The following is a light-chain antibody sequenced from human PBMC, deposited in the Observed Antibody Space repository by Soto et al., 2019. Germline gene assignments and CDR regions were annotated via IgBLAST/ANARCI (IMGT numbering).Light chain of an antibody. CDR3: SSYTSSNTDV. V-gene: IGLV2-14*01. Sequence: QSVLTQPASVSGSPGQSITISCTGTSSDIGAYNFVSWYQHHPGKAPKLMIFEVSNRPLGASDRFSGTKSGNTASLTISLLQVKDEVVYYCSSYTSSNTDVFGMGTKVTVL. CDR2: EVS. J-gene: IGLJ1*01. CDR1: SSDIGAYNF.